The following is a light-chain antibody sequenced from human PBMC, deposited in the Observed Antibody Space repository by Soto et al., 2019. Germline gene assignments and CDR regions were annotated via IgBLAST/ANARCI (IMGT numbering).Light chain of an antibody. J-gene: IGLJ1*01. CDR2: DVS. CDR1: SSDVGAYNF. CDR3: SAHTTCSLYV. V-gene: IGLV2-14*03. Sequence: QSVLTQPASVSGSPGQSITVSCTGTSSDVGAYNFVAWYQQHPGKAPKVILYDVSDRPSGVSSRFSGSKSGNTASLTISGLQAEDEADYYCSAHTTCSLYVFGSGTKLTVL.